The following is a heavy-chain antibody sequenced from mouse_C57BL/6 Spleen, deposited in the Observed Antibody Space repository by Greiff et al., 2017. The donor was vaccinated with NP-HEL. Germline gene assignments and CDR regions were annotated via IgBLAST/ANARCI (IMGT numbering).Heavy chain of an antibody. Sequence: QVQLQQSGPELVKPGASVKICCKASGYAFSSSWMNWVKQRPGKGLEWIGRIYPGDGDTNYNGKFKGKATLTADKSSSTAYMQLSSLTSEDSAVYFCAGYYYGSSYYFDYWGQGTTLTVSS. D-gene: IGHD1-1*01. CDR1: GYAFSSSW. CDR3: AGYYYGSSYYFDY. J-gene: IGHJ2*01. CDR2: IYPGDGDT. V-gene: IGHV1-82*01.